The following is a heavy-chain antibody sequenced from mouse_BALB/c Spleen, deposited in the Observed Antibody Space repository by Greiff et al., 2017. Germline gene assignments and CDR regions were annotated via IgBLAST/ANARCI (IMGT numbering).Heavy chain of an antibody. CDR3: ATIGGQLRGAMDY. J-gene: IGHJ4*01. Sequence: QVQLQQSGAELARPGASVKLSCKASGYTFTSYWMQWVKQRPGQGLEWIGAIYPGDGDTRYTQKFKGKATLTADKSSSTAYMQLSSLASEDSAVYYCATIGGQLRGAMDYWGQGTSVTVSS. D-gene: IGHD1-1*01. CDR1: GYTFTSYW. V-gene: IGHV1-87*01. CDR2: IYPGDGDT.